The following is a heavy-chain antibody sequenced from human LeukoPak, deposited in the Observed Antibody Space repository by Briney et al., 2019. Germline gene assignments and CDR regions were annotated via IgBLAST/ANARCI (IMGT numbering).Heavy chain of an antibody. J-gene: IGHJ4*02. CDR2: VSGTGITT. V-gene: IGHV3-23*01. D-gene: IGHD4-17*01. Sequence: PGGSLRLSCAASGFTFTSYAMSWVRQAPGKGLEWVSSVSGTGITTYYADSVKGRFTVSRDNSKNTLYLQMNSLRAEDTAVYYCAKAVPRDYGDSQGYWGQGTLVTVSS. CDR3: AKAVPRDYGDSQGY. CDR1: GFTFTSYA.